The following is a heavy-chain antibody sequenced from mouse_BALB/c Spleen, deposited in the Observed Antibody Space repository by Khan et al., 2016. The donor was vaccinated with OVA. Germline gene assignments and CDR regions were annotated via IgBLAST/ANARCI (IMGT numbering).Heavy chain of an antibody. Sequence: EVELVESGGDLVQPGGSRNLSCAASGFTFSSYGMHWVRQAPEKGLEWVAYISGDSNTIYYADTVKGRFTISRDNPRNTLFLQMTILMSEDTAMYYCATSYCYGYYFDYWGPGTTLTVSS. V-gene: IGHV5-17*02. J-gene: IGHJ2*01. D-gene: IGHD1-1*01. CDR1: GFTFSSYG. CDR2: ISGDSNTI. CDR3: ATSYCYGYYFDY.